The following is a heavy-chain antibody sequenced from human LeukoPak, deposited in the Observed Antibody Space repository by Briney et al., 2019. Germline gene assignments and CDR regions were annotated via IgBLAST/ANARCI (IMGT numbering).Heavy chain of an antibody. CDR1: GFTFSTYS. CDR3: ARGRNVPQRLSVFDY. Sequence: PGGPLRLSCAASGFTFSTYSMDWVRQAPGKGLEWVSSISSGSSHIYYADSVKGRFTISRDKAKNSLYLQMNSLGAEDTAVYYCARGRNVPQRLSVFDYWGQGTLVTVSS. CDR2: ISSGSSHI. D-gene: IGHD2-8*01. J-gene: IGHJ4*02. V-gene: IGHV3-21*01.